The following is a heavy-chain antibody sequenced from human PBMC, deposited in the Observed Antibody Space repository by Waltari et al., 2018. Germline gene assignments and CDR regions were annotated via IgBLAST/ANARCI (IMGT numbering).Heavy chain of an antibody. CDR1: GYIFRDYY. CDR2: INPNLGGT. Sequence: QEQLVQSGAEVKEPGASVKVSCKASGYIFRDYYIHWVRQAPGQGLEWVGWINPNLGGTNYAQKFKGRVTMTRDTSSRTAYMELNRLTSDDTAIYYCAREFAWNSARWFALWGQGALVTVTS. J-gene: IGHJ5*02. D-gene: IGHD1-1*01. CDR3: AREFAWNSARWFAL. V-gene: IGHV1-2*02.